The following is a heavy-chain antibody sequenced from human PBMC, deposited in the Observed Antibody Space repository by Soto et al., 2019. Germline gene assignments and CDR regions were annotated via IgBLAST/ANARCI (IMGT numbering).Heavy chain of an antibody. J-gene: IGHJ6*01. CDR2: ILYDGSNT. CDR3: AKSRDGYSFYYFYGLDV. Sequence: QVQLVESGGGVVQPGRSLRLSCAASGFTFSNFGMHWVRQAPGKGLEWVAVILYDGSNTYYADSVKGRFTISRDNSKNTLYLEMNSLRPEDTAVYHCAKSRDGYSFYYFYGLDVW. D-gene: IGHD4-4*01. V-gene: IGHV3-30*18. CDR1: GFTFSNFG.